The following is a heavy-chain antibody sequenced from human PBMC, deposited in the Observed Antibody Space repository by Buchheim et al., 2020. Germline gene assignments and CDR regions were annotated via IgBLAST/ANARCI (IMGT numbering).Heavy chain of an antibody. CDR2: VSTSGNS. Sequence: QQQLQESGPGLVKPSETLSLTCTVSGGSISNSDSYYWGWIRQPPGKGLEWIGSVSTSGNSYYTPSLRRRPPISPYTSTNPFSLGLTSVTAADRALYFCARALRGRDCSITSCSSYYYYIDVWGKGT. CDR1: GGSISNSDSYY. D-gene: IGHD2-2*01. J-gene: IGHJ6*03. V-gene: IGHV4-39*01. CDR3: ARALRGRDCSITSCSSYYYYIDV.